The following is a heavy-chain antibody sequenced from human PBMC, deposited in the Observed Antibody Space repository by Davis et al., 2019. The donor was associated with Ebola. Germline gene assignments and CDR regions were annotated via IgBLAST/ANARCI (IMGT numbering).Heavy chain of an antibody. Sequence: GESLKISCKASGYSFSNYLIGWVRQMPGKGLEWMGIIYPGDSTTRFSPSFEGQVIISADKSITTAYLQWSSLKASDTAMYYCARITYFYDTGGLDYWGQGTLVTVSS. CDR3: ARITYFYDTGGLDY. CDR2: IYPGDSTT. J-gene: IGHJ4*02. CDR1: GYSFSNYL. V-gene: IGHV5-51*01. D-gene: IGHD3-22*01.